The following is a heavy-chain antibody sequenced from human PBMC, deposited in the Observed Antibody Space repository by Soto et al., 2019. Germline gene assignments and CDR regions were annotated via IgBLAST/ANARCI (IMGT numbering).Heavy chain of an antibody. CDR2: IIPIFGTA. V-gene: IGHV1-69*01. CDR3: ARDPYYYDSSGYYSGGGFDY. Sequence: QVQLVQSGAEVKKPGSSVKVSCKASGGTFSSYAISWVRQAPGQGLEWMGGIIPIFGTANYAQKFQGRVTITADESTSTAYMELSSLRSEDTAVYYCARDPYYYDSSGYYSGGGFDYWGQGTLVTVSS. J-gene: IGHJ4*02. D-gene: IGHD3-22*01. CDR1: GGTFSSYA.